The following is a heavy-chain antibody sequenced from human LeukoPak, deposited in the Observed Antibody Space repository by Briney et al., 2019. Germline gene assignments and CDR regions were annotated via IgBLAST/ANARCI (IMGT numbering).Heavy chain of an antibody. CDR2: ISYDGSNK. CDR1: GFTFSSYA. Sequence: EGSLRLSCAASGFTFSSYAMHWVPQAPGKGLEWVAVISYDGSNKYYADSVKGRFTISRDNSKNTLYLQMNSLRAEDTAVYYCARPITMIVVVKGFDYWGQGTLVTVSS. J-gene: IGHJ4*02. V-gene: IGHV3-30-3*01. CDR3: ARPITMIVVVKGFDY. D-gene: IGHD3-22*01.